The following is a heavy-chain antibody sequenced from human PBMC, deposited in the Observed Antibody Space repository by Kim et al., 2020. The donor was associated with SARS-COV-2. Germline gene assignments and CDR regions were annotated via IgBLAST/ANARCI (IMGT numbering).Heavy chain of an antibody. CDR2: IYYSGST. CDR1: GGSISSYY. V-gene: IGHV4-59*01. CDR3: ARDAGGWFDP. D-gene: IGHD3-10*01. J-gene: IGHJ5*02. Sequence: SETLSLTCTVSGGSISSYYWSWIRQPPGKGLEWIGYIYYSGSTNYNPSLKSRVTISVDTSKNQFSLKLSSVTAADTAVYYCARDAGGWFDPWGQGTLVTVSS.